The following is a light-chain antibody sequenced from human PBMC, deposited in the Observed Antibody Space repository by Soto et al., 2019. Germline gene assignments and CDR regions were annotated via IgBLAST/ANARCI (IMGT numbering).Light chain of an antibody. J-gene: IGLJ3*02. Sequence: QSALTQPASVPGSPGQSITISCTGTSSDVGGYNYVSWYQQHPGKAPKLMIYEVSNRPSGVSNRFSGSKSGNTASLTISGLQAEDEADYYCSSFTSSHTGVFGGGTKLTVL. V-gene: IGLV2-14*01. CDR2: EVS. CDR1: SSDVGGYNY. CDR3: SSFTSSHTGV.